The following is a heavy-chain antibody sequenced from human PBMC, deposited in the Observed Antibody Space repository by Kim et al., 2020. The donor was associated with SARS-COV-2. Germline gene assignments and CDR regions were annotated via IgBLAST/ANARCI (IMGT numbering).Heavy chain of an antibody. CDR3: ASLPEY. V-gene: IGHV1-2*02. CDR2: IDPKSGVA. Sequence: ASVKVSCKTSGYTFSDYYLHWVRQAPGQGLEWLGWIDPKSGVAKSALKFQGRAILSTDTSVSTAYMELRRLKSDDTAIYYCASLPEYWGPGTLVIVSS. J-gene: IGHJ4*02. CDR1: GYTFSDYY.